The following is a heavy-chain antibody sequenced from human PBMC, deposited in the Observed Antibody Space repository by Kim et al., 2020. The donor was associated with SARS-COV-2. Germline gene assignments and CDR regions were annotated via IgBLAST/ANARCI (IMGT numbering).Heavy chain of an antibody. V-gene: IGHV3-23*01. Sequence: GGSLRLSCAASGFTFSSYAMSWVRQAPGKGLEWVSAISGSGGSTYYADSVKGRFTISRDNSKNTLYLQMNSLRAEDTAVYYCAKARRGGLRYFDWLFPPRTGLDYWGQGTLVTVSS. CDR2: ISGSGGST. CDR3: AKARRGGLRYFDWLFPPRTGLDY. D-gene: IGHD3-9*01. CDR1: GFTFSSYA. J-gene: IGHJ4*02.